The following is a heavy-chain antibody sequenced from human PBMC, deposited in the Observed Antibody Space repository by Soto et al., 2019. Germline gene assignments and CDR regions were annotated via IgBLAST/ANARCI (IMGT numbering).Heavy chain of an antibody. CDR3: ARGYSHYAH. Sequence: SETLSLTCTVSGGSISRDSNFWSWIRQPPGKGLEWIGYIYYSGPSRYNPSLESRVTISIDSSKNQVSLTLTSVTAADTAVYYCARGYSHYAHWGRGTLVTVSS. D-gene: IGHD4-4*01. CDR1: GGSISRDSNF. CDR2: IYYSGPS. J-gene: IGHJ4*02. V-gene: IGHV4-61*01.